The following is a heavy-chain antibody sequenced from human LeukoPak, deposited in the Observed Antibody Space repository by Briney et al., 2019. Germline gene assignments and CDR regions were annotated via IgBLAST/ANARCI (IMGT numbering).Heavy chain of an antibody. CDR2: INQSRSER. D-gene: IGHD2-2*01. CDR1: GFIFRDYW. J-gene: IGHJ4*02. CDR3: ARLAVPPGNRGWYYEQ. Sequence: GGSLRLSCAASGFIFRDYWMSWVRQGPGEGPEWVANINQSRSERYYVDSVKGRFTISRDNAKNSLDLQMNSLRVEDTAIYYCARLAVPPGNRGWYYEQWGQGTLVTVSS. V-gene: IGHV3-7*03.